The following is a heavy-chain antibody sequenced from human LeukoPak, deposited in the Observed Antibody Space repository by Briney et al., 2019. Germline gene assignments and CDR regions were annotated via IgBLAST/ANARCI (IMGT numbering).Heavy chain of an antibody. Sequence: PGGSLRLSCAASGFSFTGYWMTWVRQAPGKGLEWVSSISGSGGSTYYADSVQGRFTISRDNSKNTLYLQMNSLRAEDTAVYYCAKYLGSGTPFDDWGQGTLVTVSS. J-gene: IGHJ4*02. D-gene: IGHD3-10*01. CDR2: ISGSGGST. V-gene: IGHV3-23*01. CDR1: GFSFTGYW. CDR3: AKYLGSGTPFDD.